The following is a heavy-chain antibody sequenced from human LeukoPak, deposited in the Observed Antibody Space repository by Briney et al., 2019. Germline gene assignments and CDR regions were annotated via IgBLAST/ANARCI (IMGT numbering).Heavy chain of an antibody. Sequence: GRSLRLSCAASGFTFSTYWMHWVRQAPGKGLEWVSRIDTDGSRTSYADSVRGRFTISRDNAKNTLYLQMNSLRDEDTAVYYCARRMSSGWALEDYWGQGTLVTVSS. J-gene: IGHJ4*02. CDR2: IDTDGSRT. CDR3: ARRMSSGWALEDY. CDR1: GFTFSTYW. V-gene: IGHV3-74*01. D-gene: IGHD6-19*01.